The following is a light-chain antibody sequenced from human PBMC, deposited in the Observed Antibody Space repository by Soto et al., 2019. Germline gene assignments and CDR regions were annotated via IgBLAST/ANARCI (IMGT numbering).Light chain of an antibody. J-gene: IGKJ4*01. CDR1: QSISSY. Sequence: DIQMTQSPSSLSASVGDRVTITCRASQSISSYLNWYQQKPGKAPKLLIYAASSLQSGVPSRFSGSGSGTDFTLTISSLQPEDFATYYCHHSYSTLCTFGGGTKVEIK. V-gene: IGKV1-39*01. CDR2: AAS. CDR3: HHSYSTLCT.